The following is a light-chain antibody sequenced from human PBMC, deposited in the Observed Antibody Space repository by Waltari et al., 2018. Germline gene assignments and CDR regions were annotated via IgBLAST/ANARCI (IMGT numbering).Light chain of an antibody. Sequence: DIVLTQSPLSLPVTPGEPASISCRSSQSLLHRNGYNYLDRYLQKPGQSPQLLIYLGSNRASGVPDRFSGSGSGTDFTLKISRVEAEDVGVYYCMQALQTPPTFGQGTKVEIK. CDR2: LGS. J-gene: IGKJ1*01. V-gene: IGKV2-28*01. CDR3: MQALQTPPT. CDR1: QSLLHRNGYNY.